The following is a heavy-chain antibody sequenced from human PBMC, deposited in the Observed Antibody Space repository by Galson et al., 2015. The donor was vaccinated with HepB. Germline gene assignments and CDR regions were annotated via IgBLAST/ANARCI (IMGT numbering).Heavy chain of an antibody. D-gene: IGHD3-3*01. J-gene: IGHJ5*02. Sequence: SVKVSCKASGYTFIRHAMNWVRQAPGQGLEWMGWINTNTGNPTYAQGFTGRFVFSLDTSVSTAYLQISSLKAEDTAVYYCARVYDFWSGPPPEPLSPWGQGTLVTVSS. CDR1: GYTFIRHA. CDR3: ARVYDFWSGPPPEPLSP. CDR2: INTNTGNP. V-gene: IGHV7-4-1*02.